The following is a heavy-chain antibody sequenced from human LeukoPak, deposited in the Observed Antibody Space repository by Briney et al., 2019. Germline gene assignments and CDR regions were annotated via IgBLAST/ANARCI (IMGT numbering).Heavy chain of an antibody. D-gene: IGHD5-18*01. CDR2: IPYDGSNK. CDR3: ARARSSYGYGDAFDI. CDR1: GITFSSYG. V-gene: IGHV3-30*03. Sequence: GGSLRLSCAASGITFSSYGMHWVRQAPGKGLEWVAVIPYDGSNKYYADSVKGRFTISRDNSKNTLYLQMNSLRAEDTAVYYCARARSSYGYGDAFDIWGQGTMVTVSS. J-gene: IGHJ3*02.